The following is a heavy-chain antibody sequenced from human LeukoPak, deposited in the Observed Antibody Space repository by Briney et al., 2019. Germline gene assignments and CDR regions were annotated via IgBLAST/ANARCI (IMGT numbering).Heavy chain of an antibody. CDR2: ISGSGGST. J-gene: IGHJ3*02. D-gene: IGHD6-13*01. V-gene: IGHV3-23*01. CDR3: AKADGIAAARYIDAFDI. Sequence: GGSLRLSCAASGFTFSSYAMNWVRQAPGEGLEWVSAISGSGGSTYYADSVKGRFTISRDNSKNTLYLQMNSLRAEDTAVYYCAKADGIAAARYIDAFDIWGQGTMVTVSS. CDR1: GFTFSSYA.